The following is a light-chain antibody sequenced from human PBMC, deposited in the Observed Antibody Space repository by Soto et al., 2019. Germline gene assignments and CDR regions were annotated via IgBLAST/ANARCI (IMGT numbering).Light chain of an antibody. CDR1: SSNIGAGYD. Sequence: QAVLTQPPSVSGAPGQRVTISCTGSSSNIGAGYDVHWYQQLPGTAPKLLIYGNSNRPSGVPDRFSGSKSGTSASLAITGLQAEDEGDYYCQSYDSSLSGVVFGGGTKVTVL. V-gene: IGLV1-40*01. CDR2: GNS. J-gene: IGLJ2*01. CDR3: QSYDSSLSGVV.